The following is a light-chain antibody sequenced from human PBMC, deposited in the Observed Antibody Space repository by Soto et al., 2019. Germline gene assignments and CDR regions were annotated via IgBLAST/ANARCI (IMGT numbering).Light chain of an antibody. J-gene: IGKJ2*01. CDR2: KVS. CDR1: QSLVYSDGNTY. Sequence: DVVMPQSPLSLPVTLGQPASISCRSSQSLVYSDGNTYLSWFQQRPGQSPRRLIYKVSNRDSGVPDRFSGSGSGTDFTLKISRVEAEDVGIYYCVQHTPWPLFGQGTKLEIK. V-gene: IGKV2-30*01. CDR3: VQHTPWPL.